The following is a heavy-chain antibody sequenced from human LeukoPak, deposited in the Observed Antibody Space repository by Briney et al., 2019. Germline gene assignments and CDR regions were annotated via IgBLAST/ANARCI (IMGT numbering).Heavy chain of an antibody. J-gene: IGHJ4*02. Sequence: GESLKTSSKTSGYTFTSHWISWVRQMPGTGLEWMGKIDPSDSYNNYSPSFQGHVTISTDKSIATAYLQWSSLKASDTAVYYCARHVGEISTIDSWGQGTLVTVSS. V-gene: IGHV5-10-1*01. D-gene: IGHD1-26*01. CDR3: ARHVGEISTIDS. CDR2: IDPSDSYN. CDR1: GYTFTSHW.